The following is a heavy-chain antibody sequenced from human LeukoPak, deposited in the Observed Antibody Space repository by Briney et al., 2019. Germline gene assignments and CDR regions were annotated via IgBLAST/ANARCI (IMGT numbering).Heavy chain of an antibody. CDR3: AREDIVVVVAATGGLDY. D-gene: IGHD2-15*01. Sequence: GGSLRLPCAASGFTFSSYAMHWVRQAPGKGLEWVAVISYDGSNKYYADSVKGRFTISRDNSKNTLYLQMNSMRAEDTAVYYCAREDIVVVVAATGGLDYWGQGTLVTVSS. V-gene: IGHV3-30*01. CDR1: GFTFSSYA. CDR2: ISYDGSNK. J-gene: IGHJ4*02.